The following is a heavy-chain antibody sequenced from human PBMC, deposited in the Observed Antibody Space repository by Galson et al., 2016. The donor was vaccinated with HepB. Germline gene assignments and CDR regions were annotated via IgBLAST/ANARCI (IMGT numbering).Heavy chain of an antibody. CDR3: ARDRGSNGGFDY. CDR1: GYTFTGYY. D-gene: IGHD3-10*01. CDR2: INPDSGVT. J-gene: IGHJ4*02. V-gene: IGHV1-2*02. Sequence: SVKVSCKASGYTFTGYYMHWVRQAPGQGLEWMGWINPDSGVTSYAQKFQGRVTMTRDTSISTVYMELSRLKSDDTAIYYCARDRGSNGGFDYWGQGTLVTVSP.